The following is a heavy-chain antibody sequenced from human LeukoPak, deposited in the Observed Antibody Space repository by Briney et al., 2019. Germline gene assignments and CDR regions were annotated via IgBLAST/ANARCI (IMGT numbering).Heavy chain of an antibody. D-gene: IGHD3-3*01. J-gene: IGHJ3*02. CDR1: GFTFSSFP. Sequence: LSCVASGFTFSSFPMSWIRQPAGKGLEWIGRIYTSGSTNYNPSLKSRVTISVDTSKNQFSLKLSSVTAADTAVYYCARLYSYDFWSEGAFDIWGQGTMVTVSS. V-gene: IGHV4-4*07. CDR3: ARLYSYDFWSEGAFDI. CDR2: IYTSGST.